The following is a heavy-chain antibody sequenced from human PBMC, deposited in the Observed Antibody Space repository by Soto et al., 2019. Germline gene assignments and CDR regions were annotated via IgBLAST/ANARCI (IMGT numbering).Heavy chain of an antibody. CDR1: GGSFSCYY. D-gene: IGHD2-15*01. J-gene: IGHJ6*02. CDR3: AREAVVVAPTGYGMDV. V-gene: IGHV4-34*01. Sequence: SETLSLTCAVYGGSFSCYYWSWIRQPPGKGLEWIGEINHSGSTNYNPSLKSRVTISVDTSKNQFSLKLSSVTAADTAVYYCAREAVVVAPTGYGMDVWGHGTTVTVSS. CDR2: INHSGST.